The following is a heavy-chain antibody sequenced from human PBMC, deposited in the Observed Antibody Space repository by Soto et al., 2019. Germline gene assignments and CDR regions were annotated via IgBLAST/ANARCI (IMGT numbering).Heavy chain of an antibody. V-gene: IGHV2-70*04. D-gene: IGHD6-13*01. Sequence: SGPTLVNPTQTLTLTCTFSGFSLSTSGMRVSWIRQPPGKALEWLARIDWDDDKFYSTSLKTRLTISKDTSKNQVVLTMTNMDPVDTATYYRARIIAAAGSYYFDYWGQGTLVTVSS. CDR1: GFSLSTSGMR. J-gene: IGHJ4*02. CDR3: ARIIAAAGSYYFDY. CDR2: IDWDDDK.